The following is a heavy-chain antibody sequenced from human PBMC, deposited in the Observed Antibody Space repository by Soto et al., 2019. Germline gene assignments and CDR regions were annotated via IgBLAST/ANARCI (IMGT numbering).Heavy chain of an antibody. CDR2: ISYDGSNK. CDR3: ARVRVGAPRLFDY. V-gene: IGHV3-30-3*01. CDR1: ALTFSSYA. J-gene: IGHJ4*02. Sequence: PGGSLRLPCAASALTFSSYAMHGVRQAPGKGLEWVAVISYDGSNKYYADSVKGRFTISRDNSKNTLYLQMNSLRAEDTAVYYCARVRVGAPRLFDYWGQGT. D-gene: IGHD1-26*01.